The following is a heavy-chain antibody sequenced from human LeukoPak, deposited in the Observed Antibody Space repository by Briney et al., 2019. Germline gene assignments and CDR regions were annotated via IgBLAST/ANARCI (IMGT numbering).Heavy chain of an antibody. V-gene: IGHV4-59*01. J-gene: IGHJ4*02. D-gene: IGHD6-6*01. CDR2: IYYSGST. CDR3: ARAIAAKFPQFDY. Sequence: SETLSLTCTVSGGSISSYYWSWIRQPPGKGLEWIGYIYYSGSTNYNPSLKSRVTISVDTSKNQFSLKLSSVTAADTAVYYCARAIAAKFPQFDYWGQGTLVTVSS. CDR1: GGSISSYY.